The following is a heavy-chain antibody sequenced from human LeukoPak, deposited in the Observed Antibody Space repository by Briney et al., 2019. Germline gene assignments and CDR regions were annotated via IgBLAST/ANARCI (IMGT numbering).Heavy chain of an antibody. CDR1: GGTISSYA. CDR3: ASRYCSTDSCRSSTYYYYGMDV. V-gene: IGHV1-69*01. J-gene: IGHJ6*02. D-gene: IGHD2-2*01. CDR2: IIPIFGSP. Sequence: SVKVSCKASGGTISSYAISWLRQAPGQGLEWMGGIIPIFGSPSYPQKFQDRLTITADEPTSTACMELSSLRFEDTAVYYCASRYCSTDSCRSSTYYYYGMDVWGQGTTVTVSS.